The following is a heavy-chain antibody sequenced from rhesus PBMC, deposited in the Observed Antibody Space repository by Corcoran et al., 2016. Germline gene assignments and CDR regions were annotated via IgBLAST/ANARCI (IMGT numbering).Heavy chain of an antibody. CDR2: INGNSRST. V-gene: IGHV4-80*01. D-gene: IGHD5-42*01. J-gene: IGHJ4*01. CDR3: ARYKGYSGYNYMY. CDR1: GGSFSTYW. Sequence: QVQLQESGPGLVKPSETLSLPCSVSGGSFSTYWWTWLPQPPGWGLEWIGEINGNSRSTNYNPSLESRVTISKDASKNQFSLKLNSVTAADTAVYYCARYKGYSGYNYMYWGQGVLVTVSS.